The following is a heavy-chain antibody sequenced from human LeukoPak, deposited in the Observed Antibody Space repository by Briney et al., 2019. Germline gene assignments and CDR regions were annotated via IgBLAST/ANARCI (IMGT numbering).Heavy chain of an antibody. J-gene: IGHJ4*02. CDR1: GFTFSSYG. D-gene: IGHD3-9*01. CDR2: TSYDGSNK. CDR3: AKDMAKLRYFDWLPLFDY. V-gene: IGHV3-30*18. Sequence: GRSLRLSCAASGFTFSSYGMHWVRQAPGKGLEWVAVTSYDGSNKYYADAVKGRFTISRDNSKNTLYLQMNSLRAEDTAVYYCAKDMAKLRYFDWLPLFDYWGQGTLVTVSS.